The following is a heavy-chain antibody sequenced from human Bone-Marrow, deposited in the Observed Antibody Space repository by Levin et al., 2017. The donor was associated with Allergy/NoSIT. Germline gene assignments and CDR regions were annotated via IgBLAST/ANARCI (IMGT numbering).Heavy chain of an antibody. CDR1: GFTFSIYA. V-gene: IGHV3-23*01. J-gene: IGHJ3*02. CDR2: ITGSGDST. D-gene: IGHD3-22*01. CDR3: AKDFRSDSSGYYADAFHI. Sequence: SCAASGFTFSIYAMSWVRQAPGKGLEWVSTITGSGDSTYSADSVKGRFTISRDISKNTLYLQMNSLRAEDTAVYYCAKDFRSDSSGYYADAFHIWGQGTMVTVSS.